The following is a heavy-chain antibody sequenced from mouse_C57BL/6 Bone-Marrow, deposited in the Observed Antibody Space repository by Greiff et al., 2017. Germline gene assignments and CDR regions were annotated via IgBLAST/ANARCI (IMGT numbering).Heavy chain of an antibody. Sequence: VQLQESGAELVRPGASVTLSCKASGYTFTDYEMHWVKQTPVHGLEWIGAIDPETGGTAYNQKFKGKAILTAAQSSSTPYMEFRSLSSEYCAVYYCARWVTTVVATPFAYWGQGTLVTVSA. D-gene: IGHD1-1*01. V-gene: IGHV1-15*01. CDR1: GYTFTDYE. J-gene: IGHJ3*01. CDR2: IDPETGGT. CDR3: ARWVTTVVATPFAY.